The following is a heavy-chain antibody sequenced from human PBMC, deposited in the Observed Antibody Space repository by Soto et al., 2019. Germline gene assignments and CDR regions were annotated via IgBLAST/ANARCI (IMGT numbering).Heavy chain of an antibody. CDR1: GFSFSTYA. Sequence: EVQLLESGGGLVQPGGSLRLSCAASGFSFSTYAMSWVRQAPGKGLEWVSGISAGGGNTFYADSVRGRFTSSRDNSKNTLYLQINSLRAEDTALYYCVKHSEYQLLSWFDPWGQGTLVTVYS. CDR2: ISAGGGNT. D-gene: IGHD2-2*01. J-gene: IGHJ5*02. CDR3: VKHSEYQLLSWFDP. V-gene: IGHV3-23*01.